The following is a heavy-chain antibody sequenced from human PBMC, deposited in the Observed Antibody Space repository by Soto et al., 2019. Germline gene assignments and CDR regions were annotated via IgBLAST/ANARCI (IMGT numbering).Heavy chain of an antibody. V-gene: IGHV4-4*02. CDR3: ASRHNVPKRSGSYYLDY. CDR1: GASISSSDW. D-gene: IGHD3-22*01. CDR2: VYHSGDI. Sequence: QVQLQESGPGLVKPSGTLSLTCAVSGASISSSDWLSWVRQPPGKGLEWIGEVYHSGDIYYTPSLECRVTIPVDTSKNLFSLRLTSVTAADTAVYFCASRHNVPKRSGSYYLDYWGQGTPVTVSS. J-gene: IGHJ4*02.